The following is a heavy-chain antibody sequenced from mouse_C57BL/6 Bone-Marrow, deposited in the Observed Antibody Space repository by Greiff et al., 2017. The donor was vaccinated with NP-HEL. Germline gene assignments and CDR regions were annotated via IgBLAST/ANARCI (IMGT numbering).Heavy chain of an antibody. CDR1: GYTFTSYW. V-gene: IGHV1-7*01. Sequence: QVQLQQSGAELAKPGASVKLSCKASGYTFTSYWMHWVKQRPGQGLEWIGYINPSSGYTKYNQKFKDKATLTADTSSSTAYMQLSSLTYEDSAVYYCARLGGYYTYWYFDVWGTGTTVTVSS. J-gene: IGHJ1*03. CDR2: INPSSGYT. CDR3: ARLGGYYTYWYFDV. D-gene: IGHD2-3*01.